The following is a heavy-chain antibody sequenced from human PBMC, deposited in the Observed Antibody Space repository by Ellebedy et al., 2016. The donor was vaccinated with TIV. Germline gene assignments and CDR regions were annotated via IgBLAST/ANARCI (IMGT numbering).Heavy chain of an antibody. Sequence: GESLKISXAASGFTVNRYGVHWVRQAPGRGLEWVALISHDGKDKSYSDSVKGRFTISRDNSKNTLYLQMNSLRAEDTAVYYCARGPPRSGPYYWGQGTLVTVSS. CDR1: GFTVNRYG. CDR3: ARGPPRSGPYY. V-gene: IGHV3-30*03. J-gene: IGHJ4*02. CDR2: ISHDGKDK.